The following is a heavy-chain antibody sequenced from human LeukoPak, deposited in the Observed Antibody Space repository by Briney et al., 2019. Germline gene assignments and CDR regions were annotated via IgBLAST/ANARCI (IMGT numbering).Heavy chain of an antibody. V-gene: IGHV4-38-2*02. CDR3: ARDSSITIFGVVIHDAFDI. CDR2: IYHSGST. J-gene: IGHJ3*02. CDR1: GYSISSGYY. Sequence: PSETLSLTCTVSGYSISSGYYWGWIRQPPGKGLEWIGSIYHSGSTYYNPSLKSRVTISVDTSKNQFSLKLSSVTAVDTAVYYCARDSSITIFGVVIHDAFDIWGQGTMVTVSS. D-gene: IGHD3-3*01.